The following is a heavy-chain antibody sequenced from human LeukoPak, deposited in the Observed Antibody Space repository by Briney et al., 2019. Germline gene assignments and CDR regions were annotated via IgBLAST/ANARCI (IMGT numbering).Heavy chain of an antibody. D-gene: IGHD7-27*01. V-gene: IGHV1-46*01. CDR3: ARGHWGYGDY. CDR2: INPSGGST. J-gene: IGHJ4*02. Sequence: GASVKVSCKASGYTFTSHYIHWVRQAPGQGLEWMGIINPSGGSTTYAQKFQGRVTMTRDTSTSTVYMELSSLRYEDTAVYYCARGHWGYGDYWGQGTLVTVSS. CDR1: GYTFTSHY.